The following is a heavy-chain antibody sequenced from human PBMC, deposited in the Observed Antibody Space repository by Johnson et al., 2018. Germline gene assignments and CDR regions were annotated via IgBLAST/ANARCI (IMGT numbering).Heavy chain of an antibody. J-gene: IGHJ6*03. Sequence: QVQLVQSGAEVKKPGSSVKVSCKASGGTFSSYTINWVRQAPGQGLEWMGGIIPIFGTANYAQKFQGRVMITADESTTTAYMELSSLRSEDTAVYYCARVLGIAAAGTDYYYYYYMDVWGKGTTVTVSS. CDR1: GGTFSSYT. V-gene: IGHV1-69*12. D-gene: IGHD6-13*01. CDR3: ARVLGIAAAGTDYYYYYYMDV. CDR2: IIPIFGTA.